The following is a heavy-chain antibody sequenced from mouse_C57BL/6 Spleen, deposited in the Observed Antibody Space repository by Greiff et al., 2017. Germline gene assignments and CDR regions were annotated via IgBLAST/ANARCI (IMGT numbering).Heavy chain of an antibody. Sequence: QVQLRQPGAELVMPGASVKLSCKASGYTFTSYWMHWVKQRPGQGLEWIGEIDPSDSYTNYNQKFKGKSTLTVDKSSSTAYMQLSSLTSEDSAVYYCVLYDEFAYWGQGTLVTVSA. CDR2: IDPSDSYT. CDR1: GYTFTSYW. J-gene: IGHJ3*01. V-gene: IGHV1-69*01. D-gene: IGHD2-12*01. CDR3: VLYDEFAY.